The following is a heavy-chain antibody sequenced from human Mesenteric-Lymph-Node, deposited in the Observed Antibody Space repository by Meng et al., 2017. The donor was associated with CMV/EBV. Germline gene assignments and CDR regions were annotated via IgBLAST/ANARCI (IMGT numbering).Heavy chain of an antibody. V-gene: IGHV3-74*01. Sequence: GESLKISCAASGLTFSSYWMHWVRQAPGKGLVWVSRINSDGSSTSYADSVKGRFTISRDNAKNTLYLQMNSLRAEDTAVYYCARGGRWAPYGMDVWGQGTTVTVSS. D-gene: IGHD5-24*01. CDR1: GLTFSSYW. J-gene: IGHJ6*02. CDR2: INSDGSST. CDR3: ARGGRWAPYGMDV.